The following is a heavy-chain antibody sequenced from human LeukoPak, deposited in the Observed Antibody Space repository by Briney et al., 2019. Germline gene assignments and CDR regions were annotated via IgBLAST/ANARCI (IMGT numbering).Heavy chain of an antibody. CDR1: GFSFGRCS. Sequence: GGSLRLSCAASGFSFGRCSVNWVRQAPGKGLEWVSFIGSSSRYIYYADSVKGRFTISRDDAKNSLYLQMNSLRAEDTAVYYCARDVGSGSYSASDYWGQGTLVTVSS. CDR3: ARDVGSGSYSASDY. CDR2: IGSSSRYI. J-gene: IGHJ4*02. V-gene: IGHV3-21*01. D-gene: IGHD3-10*01.